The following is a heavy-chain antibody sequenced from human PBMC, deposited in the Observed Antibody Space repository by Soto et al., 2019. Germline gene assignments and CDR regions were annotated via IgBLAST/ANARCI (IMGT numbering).Heavy chain of an antibody. CDR1: GYTFSRYA. CDR3: ARVSRTWYHYYGMDV. V-gene: IGHV1-18*01. J-gene: IGHJ6*02. D-gene: IGHD6-13*01. CDR2: TSADNSNT. Sequence: SVKVSCKASGYTFSRYAVTWVRQAPGQGLEWMGRTSADNSNTEYAQKFQGRVTMTTDTSTSTAYMELRSLSSDDAAVYFCARVSRTWYHYYGMDVWGQGNTVTVSS.